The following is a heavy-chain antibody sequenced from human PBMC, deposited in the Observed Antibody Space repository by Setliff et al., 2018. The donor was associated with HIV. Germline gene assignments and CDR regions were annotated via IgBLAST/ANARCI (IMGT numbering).Heavy chain of an antibody. Sequence: GASVKVSCKASGYTFTSYNINWVRQATGQGLEWVQQATGQGREWMGWMNPNSGNADYAQKCQGRVTMTRNTSISTAYMELSSLRSEDTAVYYCARVRLSMVRGPFDDFDIWGKGTMVTVSS. CDR2: MNPNSGNA. V-gene: IGHV1-8*02. CDR1: GYTFTSYN. J-gene: IGHJ3*02. D-gene: IGHD3-10*01. CDR3: ARVRLSMVRGPFDDFDI.